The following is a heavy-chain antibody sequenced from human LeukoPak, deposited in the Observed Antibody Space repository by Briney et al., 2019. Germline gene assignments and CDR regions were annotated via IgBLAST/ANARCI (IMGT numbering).Heavy chain of an antibody. D-gene: IGHD6-13*01. Sequence: SLIHSFSAPRFTLDDYAIQSVRQAPARGLGMVSGCRWNHGSIADADAVKGRFPSSRDKPNNSLYLQMNSLRAEDTALYYCAKSPSIAAAGSPYAYYYYGMDVWGQGTTVTVSS. CDR1: RFTLDDYA. V-gene: IGHV3-9*01. CDR3: AKSPSIAAAGSPYAYYYYGMDV. CDR2: CRWNHGSI. J-gene: IGHJ6*02.